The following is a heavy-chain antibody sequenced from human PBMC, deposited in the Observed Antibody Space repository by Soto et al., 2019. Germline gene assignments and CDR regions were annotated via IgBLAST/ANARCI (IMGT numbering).Heavy chain of an antibody. V-gene: IGHV3-30-3*01. CDR3: ARLAGYGVDY. CDR2: ISYDGSNK. J-gene: IGHJ4*02. CDR1: GFTFSSYA. Sequence: QVQLVESGGGVVQPGRSLRLSCAASGFTFSSYAMHWVRQAPGKGLEWVAVISYDGSNKYYADSVKGRFTISRDNSKNTLYLQMNSLRAEDTAVYYCARLAGYGVDYWGQGTLVTVSS. D-gene: IGHD6-13*01.